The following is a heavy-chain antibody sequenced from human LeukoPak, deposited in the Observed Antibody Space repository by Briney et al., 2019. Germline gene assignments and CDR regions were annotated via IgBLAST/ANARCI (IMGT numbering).Heavy chain of an antibody. V-gene: IGHV3-23*01. CDR2: VSGSGGTT. J-gene: IGHJ3*01. CDR1: GLTFSSYA. Sequence: GGSLRLSCAASGLTFSSYAMSWVRQAPGKGLEWVSAVSGSGGTTYYADSVKGRFTISRDNSKNTLYLQMNSLRAEDTAVYYCARGDYYDHSGSFNDAFDVWGQGTVVTVSS. CDR3: ARGDYYDHSGSFNDAFDV. D-gene: IGHD3-22*01.